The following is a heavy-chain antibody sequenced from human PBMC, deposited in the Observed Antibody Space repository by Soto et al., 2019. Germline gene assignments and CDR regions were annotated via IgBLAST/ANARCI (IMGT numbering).Heavy chain of an antibody. D-gene: IGHD3-10*01. V-gene: IGHV1-8*01. CDR1: GYTFTSYE. J-gene: IGHJ4*02. Sequence: QVQLVQSGAEVKKPGASVKVSCKASGYTFTSYESNWVRQATGQGLEWMGWMNPNSSDTSHPQPFQGSGTMTRHNSISTAYMELSSLRSEDTAVDYWARGELLWFGELLRWGQGTLVTVSS. CDR3: ARGELLWFGELLR. CDR2: MNPNSSDT.